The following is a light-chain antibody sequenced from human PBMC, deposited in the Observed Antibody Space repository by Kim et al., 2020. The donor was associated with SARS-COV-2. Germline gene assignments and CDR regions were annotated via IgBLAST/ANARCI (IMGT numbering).Light chain of an antibody. CDR3: QQFDNLPMFT. V-gene: IGKV1-33*01. CDR1: QDIRNY. J-gene: IGKJ2*01. Sequence: DIQMTQSPSSLSASVGDRVTITCQASQDIRNYLNWYQQKPGKAPKLLIYYASKLETGVPSRLSGSGSGTDFTLTISSLQPEDIATYYCQQFDNLPMFTFGRGTKLEI. CDR2: YAS.